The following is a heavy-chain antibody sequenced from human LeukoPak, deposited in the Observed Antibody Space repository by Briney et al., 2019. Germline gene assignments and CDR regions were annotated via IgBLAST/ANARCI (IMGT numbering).Heavy chain of an antibody. CDR2: INPSGGST. D-gene: IGHD3-3*01. V-gene: IGHV1-46*01. Sequence: ASVKVSCKASGYTFTSYYMHWVRQAPGQGLEWMGIINPSGGSTSYAQKFQGRVTMTRDMSTSTVYMELSSLRSEDTAVYYCARDLGAVYYDFWSGPNWFDPWGQGTLVTVSS. J-gene: IGHJ5*02. CDR3: ARDLGAVYYDFWSGPNWFDP. CDR1: GYTFTSYY.